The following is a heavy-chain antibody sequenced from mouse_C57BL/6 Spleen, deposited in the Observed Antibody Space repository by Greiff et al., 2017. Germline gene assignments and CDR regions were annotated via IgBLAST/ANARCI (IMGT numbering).Heavy chain of an antibody. J-gene: IGHJ4*01. CDR1: GYTFTSYG. Sequence: QVQLQQSGAELARPGASVKLSCKASGYTFTSYGISWVKQRTGQGLEWIGEIYPRSGNTYYNEKFKGKATLTADKSSSTAYMELRSLTSEDSAVYFCARWEYSNPYAMDYWSQGTSVTVSS. CDR2: IYPRSGNT. V-gene: IGHV1-81*01. D-gene: IGHD2-5*01. CDR3: ARWEYSNPYAMDY.